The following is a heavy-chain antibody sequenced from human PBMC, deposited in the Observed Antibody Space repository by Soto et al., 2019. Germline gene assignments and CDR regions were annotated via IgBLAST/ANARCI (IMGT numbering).Heavy chain of an antibody. D-gene: IGHD3-22*01. CDR3: AKDLLYDSGGYYSHFVY. CDR2: ISYDGSNK. CDR1: GFTFSSCG. V-gene: IGHV3-30*18. J-gene: IGHJ4*02. Sequence: GSLRLSCAASGFTFSSCGMHWVRQAPGKGLEWVAVISYDGSNKYSADSVKGRFTISRDNSKNTLYLQMNSLRAEDTAVYYCAKDLLYDSGGYYSHFVYWGQGTLVTVSS.